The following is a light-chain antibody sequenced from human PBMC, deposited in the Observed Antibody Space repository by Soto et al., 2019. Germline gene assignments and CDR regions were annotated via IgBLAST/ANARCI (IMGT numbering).Light chain of an antibody. V-gene: IGLV2-14*03. CDR1: PHHIAGYNY. CDR2: GVT. CDR3: CSFTSSSL. Sequence: QSVLTQPAPVSGSPGHSITILCAGTPHHIAGYNYVPWYQHHPGRAPKPIIYGVTNRPSGVSNRFSGSKSGNTASLTISGLQAKDEADYYCCSFTSSSLFGTGTKVTVL. J-gene: IGLJ1*01.